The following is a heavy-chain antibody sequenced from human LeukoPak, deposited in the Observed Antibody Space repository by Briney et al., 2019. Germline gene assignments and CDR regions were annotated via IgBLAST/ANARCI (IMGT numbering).Heavy chain of an antibody. CDR3: AKDQLSGATSSGSFDS. Sequence: GGSLRLSCAASGFTFSSYGMHWVRQAPGKWLERVAYLRNDGKTNSYIDSVKGRFTVSRDNSKNTLFLQLNSLRADDTALYYCAKDQLSGATSSGSFDSWGLGTLVAVSS. CDR2: LRNDGKTN. J-gene: IGHJ4*02. D-gene: IGHD6-6*01. V-gene: IGHV3-30*02. CDR1: GFTFSSYG.